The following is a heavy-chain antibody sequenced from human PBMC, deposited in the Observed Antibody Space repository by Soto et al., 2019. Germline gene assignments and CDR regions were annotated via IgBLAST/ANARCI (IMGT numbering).Heavy chain of an antibody. CDR1: GGSISSYY. CDR2: IYYSGST. J-gene: IGHJ4*02. CDR3: ARSGFTVVDFDY. D-gene: IGHD4-17*01. Sequence: PSETLSLTCTVSGGSISSYYWSWIRQPPGKGLEWIGYIYYSGSTNYNPSLKSRVTISVDTSKNQFSLKLSSVTAADTAVYYCARSGFTVVDFDYWGQGTLVTVSS. V-gene: IGHV4-59*01.